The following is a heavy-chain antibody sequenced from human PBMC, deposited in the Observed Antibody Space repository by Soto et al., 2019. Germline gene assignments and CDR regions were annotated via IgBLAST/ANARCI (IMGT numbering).Heavy chain of an antibody. J-gene: IGHJ2*01. Sequence: QVQLVQSGAEVKKPGASVKVSCKASGYTFTSYGISWVRQAPGQGLEWMGWISAYNGNTNYAQKLQGSVTMTTETSTSAAYLELRSLGSDATAVYYCVGGRHLAVCWYFDRWGRGTLVTVSS. CDR2: ISAYNGNT. CDR1: GYTFTSYG. D-gene: IGHD3-16*01. V-gene: IGHV1-18*01. CDR3: VGGRHLAVCWYFDR.